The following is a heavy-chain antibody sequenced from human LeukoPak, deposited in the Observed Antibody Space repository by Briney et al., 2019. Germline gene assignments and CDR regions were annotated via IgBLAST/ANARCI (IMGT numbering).Heavy chain of an antibody. CDR2: IYPGDSDT. CDR3: ARGSGSYHTAYMN. Sequence: GESLKISCKGSGYSFSYWTGWVRQMPGKGLEWMGIIYPGDSDTRYSPSFQGQVTISADKSISTAYLQWSSLEASDTAMYYCARGSGSYHTAYMNWGQGTLVTVSS. V-gene: IGHV5-51*01. D-gene: IGHD1-26*01. CDR1: GYSFSYW. J-gene: IGHJ4*02.